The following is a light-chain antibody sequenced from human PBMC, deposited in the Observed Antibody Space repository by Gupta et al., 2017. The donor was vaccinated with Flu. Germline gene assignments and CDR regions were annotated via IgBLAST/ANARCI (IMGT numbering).Light chain of an antibody. Sequence: VTINCSGSSSNIGSNYVCWYQQLPGPAPILLIYSNNQRPSGVPDRFSGSKSGTSASLTISGVQAEDGADYYCEAWDDSSGGRVFGGGTKLTVL. J-gene: IGLJ3*02. CDR2: SNN. CDR1: SSNIGSNY. CDR3: EAWDDSSGGRV. V-gene: IGLV1-47*02.